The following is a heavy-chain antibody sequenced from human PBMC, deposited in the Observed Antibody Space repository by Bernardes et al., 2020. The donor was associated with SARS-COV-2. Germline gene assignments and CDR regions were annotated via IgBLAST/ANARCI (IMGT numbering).Heavy chain of an antibody. D-gene: IGHD6-13*01. CDR1: GFTFSSYA. CDR3: AKDPRTKAVAVAGTTYFDY. CDR2: ISSSGTGT. J-gene: IGHJ4*02. Sequence: GGSLRLSCAASGFTFSSYALSWVRQAPGKGLEWVSLISSSGTGTSYADSVKGRFTISRDNSKNTLYLQMNTLSAEDTAVYYCAKDPRTKAVAVAGTTYFDYWGLGTLVTVSS. V-gene: IGHV3-23*01.